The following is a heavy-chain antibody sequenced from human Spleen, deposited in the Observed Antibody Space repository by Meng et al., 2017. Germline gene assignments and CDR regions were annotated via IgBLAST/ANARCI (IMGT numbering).Heavy chain of an antibody. V-gene: IGHV4-4*02. J-gene: IGHJ1*01. D-gene: IGHD3-10*01. CDR2: IPHRGRS. CDR1: GDSITNHNW. CDR3: LRGSGGSV. Sequence: QVQLRESGPALVKPSEARSRTCAVSGDSITNHNWWAWVRQPPGKGLEWIGEIPHRGRSAYNPSLKSRVSMSIDKSKNQFSLKRTSVTAADTAVYHCLRGSGGSVWGQGTLVTVSS.